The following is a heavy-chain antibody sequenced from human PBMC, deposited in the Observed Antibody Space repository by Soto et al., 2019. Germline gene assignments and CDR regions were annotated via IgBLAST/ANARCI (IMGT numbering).Heavy chain of an antibody. D-gene: IGHD6-19*01. V-gene: IGHV4-30-2*01. J-gene: IGHJ4*02. CDR3: ASGGLLPEY. CDR1: GGSISSGGHS. Sequence: SETLSLTCAVSGGSISSGGHSWSWIRQPPGKGLEWIGYISHSGSTYYNPSLKSRVTISVDRSKNQFSLKLSSVTAADTAVYYCASGGLLPEYWGKGTLVTVSS. CDR2: ISHSGST.